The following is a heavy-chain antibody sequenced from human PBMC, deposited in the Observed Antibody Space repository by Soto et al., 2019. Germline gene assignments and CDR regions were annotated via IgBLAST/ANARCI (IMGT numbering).Heavy chain of an antibody. CDR3: ARVGNYYYYYGMDV. D-gene: IGHD1-1*01. J-gene: IGHJ6*02. CDR2: INHSGST. V-gene: IGHV4-34*01. CDR1: GGSFSGYY. Sequence: SETLSLTCAVYGGSFSGYYWSWIRQPPGKGLEWIGEINHSGSTNYNPSLKSRVTISVDTSKNQFSLKLSSVTAADTAVYYCARVGNYYYYYGMDVWGQGTTVTVSS.